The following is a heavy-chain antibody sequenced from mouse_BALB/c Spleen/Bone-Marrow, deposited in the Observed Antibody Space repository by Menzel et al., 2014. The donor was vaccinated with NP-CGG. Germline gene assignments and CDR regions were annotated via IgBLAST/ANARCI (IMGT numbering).Heavy chain of an antibody. CDR3: ARGGDYGSSWFAY. V-gene: IGHV1-77*01. CDR2: IYPGSGST. J-gene: IGHJ3*01. CDR1: GYTFTDYA. D-gene: IGHD1-1*01. Sequence: QVQLQQPGPELVKPGASVKMSCKASGYTFTDYAISWVKQRTGQGLEWIGGIYPGSGSTYYNEKFKGKATLTADKSSNTAFMHLSSLPSEDSAVYFCARGGDYGSSWFAYWGQGTLVTVSA.